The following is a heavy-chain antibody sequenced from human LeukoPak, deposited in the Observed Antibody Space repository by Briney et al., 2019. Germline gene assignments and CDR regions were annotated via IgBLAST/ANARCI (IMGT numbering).Heavy chain of an antibody. J-gene: IGHJ4*02. V-gene: IGHV4-31*11. CDR3: ARLSNYFDY. CDR1: GGSISSSNW. Sequence: SETLSLTCAVSGGSISSSNWWSWIRQHPGKGLEWIGYIYYSGSTYYNPSLKSRVTISVDTSKNQFSLKLSSVTAADTAVYYCARLSNYFDYWGQGTLVTVSS. CDR2: IYYSGST.